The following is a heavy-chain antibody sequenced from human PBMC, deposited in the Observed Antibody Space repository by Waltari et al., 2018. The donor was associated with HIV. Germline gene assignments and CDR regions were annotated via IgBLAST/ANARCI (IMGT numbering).Heavy chain of an antibody. CDR1: GGSISSYY. CDR2: IYYSGST. CDR3: ARGGWVTLSGWSFDL. D-gene: IGHD2-21*02. J-gene: IGHJ2*01. Sequence: QVQLQESGPGLVKPSETLSLTCTVSGGSISSYYWSWIRQPPGKGLEWIGYIYYSGSTNYNPSRKSRVTISIDTSKNQFSRKLSSVTAADTAVYFCARGGWVTLSGWSFDLWGRGTLVTVSS. V-gene: IGHV4-59*01.